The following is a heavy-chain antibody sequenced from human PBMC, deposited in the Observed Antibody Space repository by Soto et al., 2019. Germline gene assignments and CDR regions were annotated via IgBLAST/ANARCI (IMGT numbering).Heavy chain of an antibody. J-gene: IGHJ6*02. Sequence: QVQLVQSGAEAKKPGASVQVSCKASGYTFTTYALHWVRQAPGERPEWMGWINAANGDTKYSEKFQGRVTITRDTSATTGYMELRSLTSEDTAVYYCGRSGMGATGEILYNAMDVWGQGTTVTVSS. CDR2: INAANGDT. D-gene: IGHD1-26*01. CDR3: GRSGMGATGEILYNAMDV. V-gene: IGHV1-3*01. CDR1: GYTFTTYA.